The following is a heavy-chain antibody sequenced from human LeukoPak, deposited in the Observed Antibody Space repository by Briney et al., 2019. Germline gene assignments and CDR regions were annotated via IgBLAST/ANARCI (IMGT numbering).Heavy chain of an antibody. V-gene: IGHV1-46*01. Sequence: GASVKVSCKASGYTFTSYYMHWVRQAPGQGLEWMGIINPSGGSTSYAQKFQGRVTMTRDASTSTVYMELSSLRSEHTAVYYRANGYYDFWSGYPRSDYYYMDVWGKGTTVTVSS. CDR1: GYTFTSYY. D-gene: IGHD3-3*01. J-gene: IGHJ6*03. CDR3: ANGYYDFWSGYPRSDYYYMDV. CDR2: INPSGGST.